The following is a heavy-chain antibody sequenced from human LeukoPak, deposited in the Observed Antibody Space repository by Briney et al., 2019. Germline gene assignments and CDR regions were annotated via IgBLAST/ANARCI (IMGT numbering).Heavy chain of an antibody. J-gene: IGHJ4*02. Sequence: SETLSLTCTVSGGSISSYYWSWIRQPPGKGLEWIGYIYYSGSTNYNPSLKSRVTISVDTSKNQFSLKLSSVTAADTAVYYCAREGNYDILTGYYFTDYWGQGTLVTVSS. CDR1: GGSISSYY. CDR3: AREGNYDILTGYYFTDY. D-gene: IGHD3-9*01. CDR2: IYYSGST. V-gene: IGHV4-59*01.